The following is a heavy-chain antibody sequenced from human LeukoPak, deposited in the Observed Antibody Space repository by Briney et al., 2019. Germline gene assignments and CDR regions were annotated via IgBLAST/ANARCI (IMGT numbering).Heavy chain of an antibody. D-gene: IGHD2-15*01. CDR1: GFTFSSYG. CDR2: IRYDGSNK. J-gene: IGHJ4*02. Sequence: PGGSLRLSCAASGFTFSSYGMHWVRQAPGKGLEWVAFIRYDGSNKYYADSVKGRFTISRDNSKNTLYLQMNSLRAEDTAVYYCASCRGPCYSGQYYFDYWGQGILVTVSS. V-gene: IGHV3-30*02. CDR3: ASCRGPCYSGQYYFDY.